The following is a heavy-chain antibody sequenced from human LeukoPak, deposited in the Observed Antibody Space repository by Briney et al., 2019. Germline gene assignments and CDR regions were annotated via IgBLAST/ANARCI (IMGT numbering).Heavy chain of an antibody. D-gene: IGHD6-19*01. J-gene: IGHJ4*02. CDR2: IKQDGSEK. CDR1: GFTFDDYA. CDR3: ASGVAGKVDY. Sequence: PGGSLRLSCAASGFTFDDYAMHWVRQAPGKGLEWVANIKQDGSEKYYVDSVKGRFTISRDNAKNSLYLQMNSLRAEDTAVYYCASGVAGKVDYWGQGTLVTVSS. V-gene: IGHV3-7*01.